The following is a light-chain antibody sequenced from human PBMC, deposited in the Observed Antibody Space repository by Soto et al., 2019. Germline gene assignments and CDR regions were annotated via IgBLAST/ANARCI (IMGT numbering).Light chain of an antibody. CDR2: DVN. CDR1: SSDIGCYDY. V-gene: IGLV2-14*01. Sequence: QSVLTQPASVSGSPGQSITLSCTGTSSDIGCYDYVSWYQRHPGKAPKLIIYDVNNRPSGVSNRFSGSKSGNTASLTISGLQAEDEADYYCTSYASGSSHVVFGGGTKLTVL. J-gene: IGLJ2*01. CDR3: TSYASGSSHVV.